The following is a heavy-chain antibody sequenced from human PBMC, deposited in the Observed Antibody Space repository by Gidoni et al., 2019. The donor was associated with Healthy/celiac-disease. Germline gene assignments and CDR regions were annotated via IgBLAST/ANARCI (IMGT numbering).Heavy chain of an antibody. CDR2: ISYDGSNK. D-gene: IGHD3-22*01. Sequence: QVQLVESGGGVVQPGRSLRLSCAASGFTFSSYGMHWVRQAPGKGLEWVAVISYDGSNKYYADSVKGRFTISRDNSKNTLYLQMNSLRAEDTAAYYCAKDMYYYDSSGYRIDYWGQGTLVTVSS. CDR1: GFTFSSYG. CDR3: AKDMYYYDSSGYRIDY. V-gene: IGHV3-30*18. J-gene: IGHJ4*02.